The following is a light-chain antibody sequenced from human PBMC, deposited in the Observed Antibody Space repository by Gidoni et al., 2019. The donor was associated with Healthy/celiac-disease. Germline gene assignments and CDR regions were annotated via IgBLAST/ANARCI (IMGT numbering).Light chain of an antibody. CDR2: AAS. CDR3: QQYYSYPLT. V-gene: IGKV1-8*01. CDR1: QVISSY. Sequence: IRMTQSPSSLSASTGDRVTITCRASQVISSYLAWYKQKPGKAPKLLIYAASTLQSGVPSRLSGSGSGTDFTLTISCLQSEDFATYYCQQYYSYPLTFGGGTKVEIK. J-gene: IGKJ4*01.